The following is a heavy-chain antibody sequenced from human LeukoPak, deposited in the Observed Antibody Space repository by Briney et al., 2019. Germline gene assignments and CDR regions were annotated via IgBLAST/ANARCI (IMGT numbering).Heavy chain of an antibody. V-gene: IGHV3-30*18. Sequence: GGSLRLSCAASGFTFSSYGMHWVRQAPGKGLEWVAVISYDGSNKYCADSVKGRFTISRDNSKNTLYLQMNSLRAEDTAVYYCAKDGELGLLDDYFDYWGQGTLVPVSS. J-gene: IGHJ4*02. D-gene: IGHD2-15*01. CDR3: AKDGELGLLDDYFDY. CDR2: ISYDGSNK. CDR1: GFTFSSYG.